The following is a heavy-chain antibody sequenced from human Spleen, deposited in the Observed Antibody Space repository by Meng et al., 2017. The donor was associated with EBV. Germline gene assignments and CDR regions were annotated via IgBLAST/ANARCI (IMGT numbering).Heavy chain of an antibody. CDR3: ARGRNIAVAGVYYFDY. Sequence: VQRERCAAGLLNPSGLLSRTCAVYGGSFSGYYWSWIRQPPGKGLQWIGEINYSGRTNYNPSLKSRVTISVDTSKNQFSLKLSSVTAADTAVYYCARGRNIAVAGVYYFDYWGQGTLVTVSS. D-gene: IGHD6-19*01. CDR1: GGSFSGYY. V-gene: IGHV4-34*01. CDR2: INYSGRT. J-gene: IGHJ4*02.